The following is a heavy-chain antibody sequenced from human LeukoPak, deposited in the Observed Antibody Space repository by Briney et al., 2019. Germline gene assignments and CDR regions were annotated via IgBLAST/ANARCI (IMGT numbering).Heavy chain of an antibody. Sequence: WASVKVSCKASGYTFPSYFMHWVRQAPGQGLEWMGIINPTGGSTTYAQRFQGRVTMTRDTSTSTVYMELSSLRSDDTAVYYCARTVARRFDYWGQGTLVTVSS. D-gene: IGHD6-6*01. CDR1: GYTFPSYF. V-gene: IGHV1-46*01. CDR3: ARTVARRFDY. J-gene: IGHJ4*02. CDR2: INPTGGST.